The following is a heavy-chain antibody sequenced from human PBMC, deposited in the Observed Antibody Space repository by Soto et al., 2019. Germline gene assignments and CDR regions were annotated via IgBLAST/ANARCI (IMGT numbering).Heavy chain of an antibody. D-gene: IGHD3-10*01. V-gene: IGHV4-31*03. CDR1: GGSIPNANSY. Sequence: SETLSLTCTLPGGSIPNANSYVSLIREHPGKGLEWIGYIYHSGSTYYNPSLKSRVTISIDTSQNQFSLTLTSVTAADTAIFYCARDRLSLIRGVPHYDGIDVWGQGTTVT. CDR2: IYHSGST. J-gene: IGHJ6*02. CDR3: ARDRLSLIRGVPHYDGIDV.